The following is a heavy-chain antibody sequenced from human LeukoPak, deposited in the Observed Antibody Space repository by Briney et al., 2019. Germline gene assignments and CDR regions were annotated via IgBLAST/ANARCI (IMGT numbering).Heavy chain of an antibody. J-gene: IGHJ4*02. Sequence: GGSLRLSCAASGFTFSSYAMSWVRQAPGKGLEWVSAISGSGGSTYYADSVKGRFTISRDNSKNTLYLQMNSLRAEDTAVYYCAKPSRNYGSGSSFDYWGQGTLVTVSS. CDR1: GFTFSSYA. D-gene: IGHD3-10*01. CDR2: ISGSGGST. V-gene: IGHV3-23*01. CDR3: AKPSRNYGSGSSFDY.